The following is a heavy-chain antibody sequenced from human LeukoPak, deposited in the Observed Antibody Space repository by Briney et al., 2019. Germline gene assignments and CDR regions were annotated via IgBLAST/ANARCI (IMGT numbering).Heavy chain of an antibody. J-gene: IGHJ4*02. V-gene: IGHV3-30*02. CDR2: IRYDGSNK. Sequence: GGSLRLSCAASGFTFSSYGMHWVRQAPGKGLEWVAFIRYDGSNKYYADSVKGRFTISRDNSKNTLYLQMNSLRAEDTAVYYCAKDRARGSMVRGVNFGYWGQGTLVTVSS. CDR3: AKDRARGSMVRGVNFGY. D-gene: IGHD3-10*01. CDR1: GFTFSSYG.